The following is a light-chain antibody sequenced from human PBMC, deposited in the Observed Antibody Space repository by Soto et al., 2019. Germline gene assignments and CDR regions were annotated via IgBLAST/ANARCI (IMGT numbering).Light chain of an antibody. CDR1: SSDIGASNF. V-gene: IGLV2-14*01. CDR3: RSYKTEDTLL. Sequence: QSVLTQPPSVSGSPGQSITVSCTGNSSDIGASNFVSWYQHLPGRAPKVIIFEATNRPSGVANRFAGSKSGITASLTISGLQADDEAEYICRSYKTEDTLLFRTGTKRTV. J-gene: IGLJ1*01. CDR2: EAT.